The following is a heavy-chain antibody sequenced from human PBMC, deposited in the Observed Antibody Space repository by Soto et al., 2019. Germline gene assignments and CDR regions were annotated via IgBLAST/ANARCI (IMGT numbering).Heavy chain of an antibody. V-gene: IGHV3-48*01. CDR2: ITHSSSAI. CDR1: GFTFSSYT. Sequence: EVQLVESEGGLVQPGGSLRLSCAASGFTFSSYTMNWVRQAPGKGLEWISHITHSSSAIYYADSVRGRFTVSRDNAKNSLYLQLNSLRAEDTAVYYCAASILVSRQYFDLWGRGTLVSVSS. J-gene: IGHJ2*01. D-gene: IGHD3-9*01. CDR3: AASILVSRQYFDL.